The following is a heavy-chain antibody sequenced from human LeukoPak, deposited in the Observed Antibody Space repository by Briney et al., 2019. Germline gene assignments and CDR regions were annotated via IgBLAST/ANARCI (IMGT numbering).Heavy chain of an antibody. CDR1: GGSISSYY. V-gene: IGHV4-59*01. CDR3: ATTLRFLEWHDAFDI. D-gene: IGHD3-3*01. J-gene: IGHJ3*02. CDR2: IYYSGST. Sequence: SETLSLTCTVSGGSISSYYWSWIQQPPGKGLEWIGYIYYSGSTNYNPSLKSRVTISVDTSKNQFSLKLSSVTAADTAVYYCATTLRFLEWHDAFDIWGQGTMVTASS.